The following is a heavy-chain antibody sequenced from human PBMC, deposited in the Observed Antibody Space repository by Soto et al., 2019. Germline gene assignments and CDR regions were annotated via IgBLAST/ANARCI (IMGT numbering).Heavy chain of an antibody. Sequence: GGSLRLSCAASGFTFSSYYMSWVRQAPGKGLEWVSSISPSSTYIYYADSVKGRFPISRDNAKNSLYLQVNSLRVEDTSVYYCARPFTDYSPFDSWGQGSLVTVSS. D-gene: IGHD4-4*01. J-gene: IGHJ4*02. CDR3: ARPFTDYSPFDS. CDR2: ISPSSTYI. CDR1: GFTFSSYY. V-gene: IGHV3-21*01.